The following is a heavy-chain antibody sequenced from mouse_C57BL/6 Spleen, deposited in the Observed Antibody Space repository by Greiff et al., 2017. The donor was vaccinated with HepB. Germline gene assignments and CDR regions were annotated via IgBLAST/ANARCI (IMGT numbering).Heavy chain of an antibody. D-gene: IGHD3-2*02. Sequence: QVQLQQSGPGLVAPSQSLSITCTVSGFSLTSYGVHWVRQPPGKGLEWLVVIWSDGSTTYNSALKSRLSISKDNSKSQVFLKMNSLQTDDTAMYYCARHSSGYSAMDYWGQGTSVTVSS. V-gene: IGHV2-6-1*01. CDR1: GFSLTSYG. CDR2: IWSDGST. J-gene: IGHJ4*01. CDR3: ARHSSGYSAMDY.